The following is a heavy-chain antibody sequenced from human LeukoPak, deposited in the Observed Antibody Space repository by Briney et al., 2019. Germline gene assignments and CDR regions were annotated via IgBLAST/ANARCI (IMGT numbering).Heavy chain of an antibody. J-gene: IGHJ4*02. D-gene: IGHD2-15*01. CDR3: ARSYCSGGSCYSVHFDY. V-gene: IGHV3-30*02. Sequence: GGSLRLSCAASGFTFSSYGMHWVRQAPGKGLEWVAFIRYDGSNKYYADSVKGRFTISRDNAKNSLYLQMNSLRAEDTAVYYCARSYCSGGSCYSVHFDYWGQGTLVTVSS. CDR2: IRYDGSNK. CDR1: GFTFSSYG.